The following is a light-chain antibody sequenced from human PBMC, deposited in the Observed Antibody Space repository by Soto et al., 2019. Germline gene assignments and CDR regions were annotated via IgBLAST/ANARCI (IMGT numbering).Light chain of an antibody. Sequence: QSALTQPASVSGSPGQSITISCTGTSSDVGGYNYVSWYQQHPGKAPKLMIYDVNNRPSGVSNRFSGSKCGNTASLTISGLQAEDEADYYCSSYTGSSTYVVFGGGTKLTVL. V-gene: IGLV2-14*01. CDR3: SSYTGSSTYVV. J-gene: IGLJ2*01. CDR2: DVN. CDR1: SSDVGGYNY.